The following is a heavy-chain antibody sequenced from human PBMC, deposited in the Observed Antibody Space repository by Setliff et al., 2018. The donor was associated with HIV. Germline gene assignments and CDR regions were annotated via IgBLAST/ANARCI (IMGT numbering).Heavy chain of an antibody. V-gene: IGHV3-33*01. Sequence: GGSLRLSCAASGFAFSSYGMYWVRQTPGKGLECVAVIWYDGSNEYYADSVKGRFTISRDNSKNSLYLQMNSLRAEDTAVYYCAREESASSWGYYHYYMDVWGKGTTVTVSS. CDR2: IWYDGSNE. CDR1: GFAFSSYG. J-gene: IGHJ6*03. CDR3: AREESASSWGYYHYYMDV. D-gene: IGHD3-16*01.